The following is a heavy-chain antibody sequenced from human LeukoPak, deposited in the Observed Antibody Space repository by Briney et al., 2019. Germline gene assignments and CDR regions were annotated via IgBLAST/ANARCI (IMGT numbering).Heavy chain of an antibody. D-gene: IGHD3-22*01. Sequence: GSLRLSCAAAGFTFSSYGMPWVRQAPGKGLGGVAVIWYDGSNKYYADSVKGRFTISRDNSKNTLYLQMNSLRAEDTAVYYCARTDSSGYSYGMDVWGQGTTVTVSS. J-gene: IGHJ6*02. V-gene: IGHV3-33*01. CDR2: IWYDGSNK. CDR3: ARTDSSGYSYGMDV. CDR1: GFTFSSYG.